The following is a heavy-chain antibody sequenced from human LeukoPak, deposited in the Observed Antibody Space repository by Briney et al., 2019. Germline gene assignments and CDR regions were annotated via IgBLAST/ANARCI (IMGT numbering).Heavy chain of an antibody. D-gene: IGHD1-26*01. CDR1: RYSFTTFW. CDR3: ARRVGATHPFDY. V-gene: IGHV5-51*01. CDR2: IYPGDSDT. Sequence: GESLQISSKGSRYSFTTFWIGWARPMPGKGLEWMGIIYPGDSDTTYSPSFQGQVTISADKSISTAYLQWSSLKASHTAMYYCARRVGATHPFDYWGEGARVTVSS. J-gene: IGHJ4*02.